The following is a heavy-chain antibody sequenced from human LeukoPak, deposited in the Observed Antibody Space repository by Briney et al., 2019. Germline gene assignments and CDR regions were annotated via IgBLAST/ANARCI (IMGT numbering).Heavy chain of an antibody. CDR2: IYPGDSDT. V-gene: IGHV5-51*01. Sequence: NRGESLKISCKGSGYSFTTYWIGWVLQMPGKGLEWMVIIYPGDSDTRYSPSFQGQVTISADKSISTAYLQWSSLKASDTAMYYCARSGPPDHLSTNWYYFDYWGQGTLVTVSS. D-gene: IGHD6-13*01. CDR1: GYSFTTYW. CDR3: ARSGPPDHLSTNWYYFDY. J-gene: IGHJ4*02.